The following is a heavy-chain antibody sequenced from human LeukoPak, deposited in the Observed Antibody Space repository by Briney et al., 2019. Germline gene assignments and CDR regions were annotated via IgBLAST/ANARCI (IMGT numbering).Heavy chain of an antibody. D-gene: IGHD1-7*01. Sequence: PGGSLRLSCAASGFTFSSYWMSWVRQAPGKGLEWVANIKQDGNKKYYVGSVKGRFTISRDNAKNSLYLQMNSLRVEDTAVYYCARDGDYDWNYRSGFDYWGQGTLVTVSS. CDR3: ARDGDYDWNYRSGFDY. J-gene: IGHJ4*02. CDR1: GFTFSSYW. V-gene: IGHV3-7*01. CDR2: IKQDGNKK.